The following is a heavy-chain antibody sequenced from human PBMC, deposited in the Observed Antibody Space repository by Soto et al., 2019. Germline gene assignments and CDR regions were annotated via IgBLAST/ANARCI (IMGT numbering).Heavy chain of an antibody. CDR2: ISPDDGNT. Sequence: ASVKVSCKTSGYTFSSYTIAWVRQAPGRGLEWLGWISPDDGNTEYEQKFQGRVTMTADTLTNNAYMELRSLKYDDTAVYYCARVEAPFGESLHWGQGTPVTVSS. D-gene: IGHD3-10*01. CDR1: GYTFSSYT. V-gene: IGHV1-18*01. CDR3: ARVEAPFGESLH. J-gene: IGHJ4*02.